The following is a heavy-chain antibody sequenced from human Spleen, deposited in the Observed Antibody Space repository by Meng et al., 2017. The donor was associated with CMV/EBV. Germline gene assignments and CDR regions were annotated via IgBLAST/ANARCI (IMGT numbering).Heavy chain of an antibody. CDR1: GFTFSSYS. J-gene: IGHJ4*02. CDR3: AREGSIAAFDY. D-gene: IGHD6-13*01. Sequence: GESLKISCVASGFTFSSYSMNWVRQAPGKGLEWVSSISSSSSYIYYADSVKGRFTISRDNAKNSLYLQMNSLRAEDTAVYYCAREGSIAAFDYWGQGTLVTVSS. V-gene: IGHV3-21*01. CDR2: ISSSSSYI.